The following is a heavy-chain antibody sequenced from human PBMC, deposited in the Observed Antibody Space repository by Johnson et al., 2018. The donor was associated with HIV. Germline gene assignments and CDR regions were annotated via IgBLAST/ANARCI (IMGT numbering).Heavy chain of an antibody. V-gene: IGHV3-20*04. Sequence: VQLVESGGGVVRPGGSLRLSCAASGFTFDDYDMSWVRQAPGKGLEWVSGINWNGGSTGYADSVKGRFTISRDNAKNSLYLQMTSLRAEDTAFYYCARGKGASVGLDAFDIWGQGTMVTVSS. CDR3: ARGKGASVGLDAFDI. CDR1: GFTFDDYD. CDR2: INWNGGST. J-gene: IGHJ3*02. D-gene: IGHD2-2*01.